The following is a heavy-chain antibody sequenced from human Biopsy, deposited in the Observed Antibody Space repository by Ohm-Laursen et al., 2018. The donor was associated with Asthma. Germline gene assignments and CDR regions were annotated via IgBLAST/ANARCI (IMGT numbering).Heavy chain of an antibody. J-gene: IGHJ6*02. Sequence: VTLSLTCRLSSGSGGYMRSGNYYWGWIRQPLGKGLEWIGSIYYSGTTYYNPSLESRVTMSADTSKNQFSLKLTSVTAADTAVYYCVRGSSSWHHGPFHYYYGLDVWGQGTTATVSS. CDR1: GGYMRSGNYY. V-gene: IGHV4-39*01. CDR2: IYYSGTT. D-gene: IGHD6-13*01. CDR3: VRGSSSWHHGPFHYYYGLDV.